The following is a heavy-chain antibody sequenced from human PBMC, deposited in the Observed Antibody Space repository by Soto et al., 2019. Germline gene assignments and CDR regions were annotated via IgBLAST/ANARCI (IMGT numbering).Heavy chain of an antibody. J-gene: IGHJ6*01. CDR1: GGTFSSYY. CDR3: ASVVSVSGRTFMFMSNYGGMQL. D-gene: IGHD6-19*01. Sequence: SVKVSCKASGGTFSSYYIRWVRQAGGQGLEWVGGIIPIFGTTNYAQKFQGRVTITADESTSTAYMELSSLRSEDTAVYYCASVVSVSGRTFMFMSNYGGMQLWGQGTTVTVS. V-gene: IGHV1-69*13. CDR2: IIPIFGTT.